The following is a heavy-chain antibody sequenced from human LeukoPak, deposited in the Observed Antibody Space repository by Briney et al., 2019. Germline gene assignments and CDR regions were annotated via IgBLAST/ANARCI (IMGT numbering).Heavy chain of an antibody. D-gene: IGHD3-10*01. J-gene: IGHJ4*02. Sequence: PSETLSLTCTVSGGSISSSSYYWGWIRQPPGKGLEWIGSIYYSGCTYYNPSLKSRVTISVDTSKNQFSLKLSSVTAADTAVYYCARSSMVRGVISVFDYWGQGTLVTVSS. CDR1: GGSISSSSYY. V-gene: IGHV4-39*01. CDR3: ARSSMVRGVISVFDY. CDR2: IYYSGCT.